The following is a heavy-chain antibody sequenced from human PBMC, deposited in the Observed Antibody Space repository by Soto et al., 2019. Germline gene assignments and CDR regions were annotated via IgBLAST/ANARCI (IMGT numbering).Heavy chain of an antibody. V-gene: IGHV4-34*01. D-gene: IGHD6-13*01. J-gene: IGHJ5*02. Sequence: SETLSLTCAVYGGSFSGYYWSWIRQPPGKGLEWIGEINHSGSTNYNPSLKSRVTISVDTSKNQFSLKLSSVTAADTAVYYCARGPAYSSSSLNWFDPWGQGTLVTVSS. CDR3: ARGPAYSSSSLNWFDP. CDR2: INHSGST. CDR1: GGSFSGYY.